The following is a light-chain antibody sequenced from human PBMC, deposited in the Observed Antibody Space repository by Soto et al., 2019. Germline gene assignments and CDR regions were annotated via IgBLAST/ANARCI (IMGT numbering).Light chain of an antibody. V-gene: IGKV3-11*01. CDR1: QSVSSF. CDR2: DAS. Sequence: EIVLTQSPPTLSLSPGEGATLSCRASQSVSSFLAWYQQKPGQAPRLLIFDASNRATGIPARFSGSGSGTDISLTISSLEPEDFAVYYCQQRSKWPPTFGQGTKV. CDR3: QQRSKWPPT. J-gene: IGKJ1*01.